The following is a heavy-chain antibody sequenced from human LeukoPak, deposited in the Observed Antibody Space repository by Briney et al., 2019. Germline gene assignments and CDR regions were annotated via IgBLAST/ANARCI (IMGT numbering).Heavy chain of an antibody. Sequence: ASVKVSCKASGYTFTSYGISWVRQAPGQGLEWMGWISAYNGNANYAQKLQGRVTMTTDTSTSTAYMELRSLRSDDTAVYYCAREYSGYDWGQFDYWGQGTLVTVSS. V-gene: IGHV1-18*01. D-gene: IGHD5-12*01. CDR2: ISAYNGNA. CDR3: AREYSGYDWGQFDY. J-gene: IGHJ4*02. CDR1: GYTFTSYG.